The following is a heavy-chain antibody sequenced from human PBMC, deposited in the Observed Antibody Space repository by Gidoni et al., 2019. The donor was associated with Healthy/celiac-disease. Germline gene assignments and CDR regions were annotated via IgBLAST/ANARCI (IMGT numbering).Heavy chain of an antibody. CDR1: EFTFSSYE. D-gene: IGHD3-16*01. Sequence: GGDLSPSGADYEFTFSSYEMNWVRQAPGKGLEWVSYISSSGSTLYYADSVKCRFTISRDNAKNSLYLQMNSLRAEDTAVYYCARKDYVWGSLDWGQGTLVTVSS. J-gene: IGHJ4*02. V-gene: IGHV3-48*03. CDR2: ISSSGSTL. CDR3: ARKDYVWGSLD.